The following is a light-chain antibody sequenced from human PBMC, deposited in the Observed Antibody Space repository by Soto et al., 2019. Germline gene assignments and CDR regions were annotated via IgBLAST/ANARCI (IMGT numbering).Light chain of an antibody. V-gene: IGLV1-40*01. J-gene: IGLJ2*01. Sequence: QSVLTQPPSVSGAPGQRVTISCTGSSSNIGAGYDVHWYQQFPGTAPKLLIYNNNNRPSGVPDRFSVSKSGTSASLAITGIRAEDDAEYYCQSYDSSLSGRVVFGGGTKLTVL. CDR1: SSNIGAGYD. CDR3: QSYDSSLSGRVV. CDR2: NNN.